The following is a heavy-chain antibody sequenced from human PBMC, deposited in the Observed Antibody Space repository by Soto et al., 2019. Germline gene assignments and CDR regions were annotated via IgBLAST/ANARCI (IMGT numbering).Heavy chain of an antibody. CDR2: ISYDGSNK. Sequence: PGWSLRLSCAASGFTLSSYSIHCVRQAPGKALEWVAVISYDGSNKYYADSVKGRFTISRDNSKNTLYLQMNSLSAEETAVYYCAKEVPLTGFDGTRVYGIYICGQDTTVTVSS. J-gene: IGHJ6*02. V-gene: IGHV3-30*18. D-gene: IGHD3-9*01. CDR1: GFTLSSYS. CDR3: AKEVPLTGFDGTRVYGIYI.